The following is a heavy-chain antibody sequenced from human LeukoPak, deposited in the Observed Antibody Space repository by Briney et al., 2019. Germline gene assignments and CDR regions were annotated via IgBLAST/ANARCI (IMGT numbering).Heavy chain of an antibody. CDR2: INHSGST. V-gene: IGHV4-34*01. CDR1: GGSFSGYY. CDR3: ARGGLRANNWFDP. J-gene: IGHJ5*02. Sequence: PSETLSLTCAVYGGSFSGYYWGWIRQPPGKGLEWIGEINHSGSTNYNPSLKSRVTISVDTSKNQFSLKLSSVTAADTAAYYCARGGLRANNWFDPWGQGTLVTVSS. D-gene: IGHD5-12*01.